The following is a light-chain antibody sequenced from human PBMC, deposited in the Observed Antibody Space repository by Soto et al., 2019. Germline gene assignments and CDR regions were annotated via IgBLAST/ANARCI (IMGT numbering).Light chain of an antibody. V-gene: IGLV1-40*01. Sequence: QAVVTQPPSVSGAPGQRVTISCTGSSSNIGAGYDVHWYQQLPGTAPKVLIYGNSNRPSGVPDRFSGSKSGTSASLAITGLQAEDEADYYCQSYDSRLRGVLFGGGTKLTVL. J-gene: IGLJ2*01. CDR2: GNS. CDR3: QSYDSRLRGVL. CDR1: SSNIGAGYD.